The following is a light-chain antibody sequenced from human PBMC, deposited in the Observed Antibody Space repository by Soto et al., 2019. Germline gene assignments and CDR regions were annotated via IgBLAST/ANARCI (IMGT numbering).Light chain of an antibody. J-gene: IGKJ1*01. CDR3: QQYGDSPRT. V-gene: IGKV3-20*01. CDR1: QSVSSSY. CDR2: GAS. Sequence: EIVLTQSPGTLSLSPGERATLSCRASQSVSSSYLAWYQQKPGRAPRLLIYGASSRATGIPDRFSGSGSGTDFTLTISRLEPEDFAMYFCQQYGDSPRTFGQGTKGDIK.